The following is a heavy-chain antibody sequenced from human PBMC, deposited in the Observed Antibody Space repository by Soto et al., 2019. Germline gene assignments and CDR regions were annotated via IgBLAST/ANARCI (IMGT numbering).Heavy chain of an antibody. D-gene: IGHD1-26*01. CDR1: GFTFSHYW. CDR2: INNDGTRT. J-gene: IGHJ4*02. Sequence: GGSLRLSCAASGFTFSHYWMHWVRQVPGKGLVWVSRINNDGTRTFYADSVKGRFTVSRDNAKNTLYLQMNSLRAEDTALYYCTRDENGVGPTQDYWGQGTLVTVSS. CDR3: TRDENGVGPTQDY. V-gene: IGHV3-74*01.